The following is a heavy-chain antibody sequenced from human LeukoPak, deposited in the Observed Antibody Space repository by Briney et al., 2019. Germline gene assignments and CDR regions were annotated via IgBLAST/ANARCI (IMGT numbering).Heavy chain of an antibody. V-gene: IGHV3-74*01. Sequence: PGGSLRLSCAAPGFNFTMYWMHWVRQAPGKGLVWVSRINNDGSTTSHADSVKGRFTISRDNAKNTLYLQMNSLRAEDAAVYYCARAYCSGGSCPYWYFDLWGRGTLVTVSS. J-gene: IGHJ2*01. CDR2: INNDGSTT. D-gene: IGHD2-15*01. CDR1: GFNFTMYW. CDR3: ARAYCSGGSCPYWYFDL.